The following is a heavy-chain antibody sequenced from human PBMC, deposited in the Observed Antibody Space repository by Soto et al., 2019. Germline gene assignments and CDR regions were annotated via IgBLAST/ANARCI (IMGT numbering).Heavy chain of an antibody. V-gene: IGHV1-2*02. D-gene: IGHD3-9*01. CDR3: ARDRLKNYDILTGDYTLGYYYGMDV. CDR1: GYTFTGYY. Sequence: QVQLVQSGAEVKKPGASVKVSCKASGYTFTGYYMHWVRQAPGQGLEWMGWINPNSGGTNYAQKLQGGVTMTRDTSISTAYMELSRQRADDTAVYYCARDRLKNYDILTGDYTLGYYYGMDVWGQGTTVTVSS. CDR2: INPNSGGT. J-gene: IGHJ6*02.